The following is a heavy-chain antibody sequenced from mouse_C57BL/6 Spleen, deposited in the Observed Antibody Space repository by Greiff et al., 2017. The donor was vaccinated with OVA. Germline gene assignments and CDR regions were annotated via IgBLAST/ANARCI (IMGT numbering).Heavy chain of an antibody. Sequence: EVQGVESGGGLVQPKGSLKLSCAASGFSFNTYAMNWVRQAPGKGLEWVARIRSKSNNYATYYADSVKDRFTISRDDSESMLYLQMNNLKTEDTAMYYCVASHYYGSPWFAYWGQGTLVTVSA. J-gene: IGHJ3*01. D-gene: IGHD1-1*01. CDR2: IRSKSNNYAT. CDR1: GFSFNTYA. CDR3: VASHYYGSPWFAY. V-gene: IGHV10-1*01.